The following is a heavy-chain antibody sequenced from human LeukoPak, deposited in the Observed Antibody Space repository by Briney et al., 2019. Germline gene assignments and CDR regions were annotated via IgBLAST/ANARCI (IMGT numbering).Heavy chain of an antibody. D-gene: IGHD3-10*01. CDR1: GYTFTSYY. CDR2: INPNSGGT. J-gene: IGHJ4*02. V-gene: IGHV1-2*02. CDR3: AREVTMVRGVIIGFDY. Sequence: GASVKVSCKASGYTFTSYYMHWVRQAPGQGLEWMGWINPNSGGTNYAQKFQGRVTMTRDTSISTAYMELSRLRSDDTAVYYCAREVTMVRGVIIGFDYWGQGTLVTVSS.